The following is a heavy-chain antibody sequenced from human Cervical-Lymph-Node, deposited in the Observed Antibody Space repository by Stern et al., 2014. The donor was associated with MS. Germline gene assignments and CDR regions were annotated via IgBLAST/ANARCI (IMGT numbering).Heavy chain of an antibody. V-gene: IGHV1-69*19. CDR2: IMPLLGTA. Sequence: QVQLVQSGAEVKRPESSVKVSCKTSGGSLSTLDISWVRQAPGPGLELEGEIMPLLGTAHYAQPLKGRLTITADDSTSTVYMELSSLKSEDTAIYFCARHQAGIAANWGQGTLVTVTS. D-gene: IGHD6-13*01. CDR1: GGSLSTLD. CDR3: ARHQAGIAAN. J-gene: IGHJ4*02.